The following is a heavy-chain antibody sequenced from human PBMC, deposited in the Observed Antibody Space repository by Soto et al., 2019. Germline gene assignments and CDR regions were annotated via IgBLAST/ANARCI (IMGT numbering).Heavy chain of an antibody. CDR2: IDPGEFDT. V-gene: IGHV5-51*01. CDR1: VYSFTSYW. Sequence: GESLKISCKGCVYSFTSYWIGWVRQMPGKCLEWMGIIDPGEFDTXXSPSFQGXXTMSAYKSISAXYLQWXRLKASDTAMYYCAGGLYSSGCGDYCGQGTLVTV. CDR3: AGGLYSSGCGDY. D-gene: IGHD6-19*01. J-gene: IGHJ4*02.